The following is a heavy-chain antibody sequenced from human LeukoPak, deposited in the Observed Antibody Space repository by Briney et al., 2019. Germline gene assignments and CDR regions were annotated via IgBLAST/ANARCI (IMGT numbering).Heavy chain of an antibody. CDR2: IYYSGST. Sequence: PSETLSLTCTVSGGSISSYYWSWIRQPPGKGLEGIGYIYYSGSTNYNPSLKSRGTISVDTSKNQFSLKLSSVTAADTAVYYCARSITIFGVVTQTRFFDYWGQGTLVTVSS. D-gene: IGHD3-3*01. V-gene: IGHV4-59*01. CDR3: ARSITIFGVVTQTRFFDY. CDR1: GGSISSYY. J-gene: IGHJ4*02.